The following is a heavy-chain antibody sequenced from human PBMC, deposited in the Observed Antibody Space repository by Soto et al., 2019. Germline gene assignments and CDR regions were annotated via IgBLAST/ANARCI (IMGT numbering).Heavy chain of an antibody. J-gene: IGHJ5*02. CDR3: ASCCGGDPFVNWFDP. CDR2: IWYDGSNK. D-gene: IGHD2-21*02. CDR1: GFTFSSYG. V-gene: IGHV3-33*01. Sequence: GGSLRLSCAASGFTFSSYGMHWVRQAPGKGLEWVAVIWYDGSNKYYADSVKGRFTISRDNSKNTLYLQMNSLRAEDTAVYYCASCCGGDPFVNWFDPWGQGTLVTVSS.